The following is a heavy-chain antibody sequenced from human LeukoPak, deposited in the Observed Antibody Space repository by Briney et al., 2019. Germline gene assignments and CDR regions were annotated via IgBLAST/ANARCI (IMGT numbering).Heavy chain of an antibody. D-gene: IGHD5-18*01. CDR3: AKGRGYNYGYIFGYFDY. CDR2: ISWNSGNI. CDR1: GFTFADYA. Sequence: GGSLRLSCAASGFTFADYAMHWVRQPPGKGLEWVSGISWNSGNIDYADSVKGRFTISRDNAKNSLYLQMNSLRAEDTALYYCAKGRGYNYGYIFGYFDYWGQGTLVTVSS. J-gene: IGHJ4*02. V-gene: IGHV3-9*01.